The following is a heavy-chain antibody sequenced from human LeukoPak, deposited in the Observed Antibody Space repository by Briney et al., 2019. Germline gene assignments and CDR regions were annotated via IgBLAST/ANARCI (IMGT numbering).Heavy chain of an antibody. V-gene: IGHV3-7*01. CDR2: IKQDGSEK. D-gene: IGHD6-13*01. Sequence: GGSLRLSCAASGFTFSSYWMSWVRQAPGKGLEWVANIKQDGSEKYYVDSVKGRFTISRDNAKNSLYLQMNSLRAEDTAVYYCARITYSSSWSLWYFDYWGQGTLVTVSS. CDR3: ARITYSSSWSLWYFDY. J-gene: IGHJ4*02. CDR1: GFTFSSYW.